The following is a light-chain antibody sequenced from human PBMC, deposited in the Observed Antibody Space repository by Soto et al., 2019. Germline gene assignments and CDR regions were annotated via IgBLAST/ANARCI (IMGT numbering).Light chain of an antibody. Sequence: QSALTQPPSASGSPGQSVTISCTGTSSDVGGYNFVSWYQQYPGKVPKLMVYEVNKRPSGVPDRFSGSNSGNTASLTVSGLQAEDEADYYCTSYAGGNNVFGTGTKVTVL. CDR2: EVN. J-gene: IGLJ1*01. CDR3: TSYAGGNNV. V-gene: IGLV2-8*01. CDR1: SSDVGGYNF.